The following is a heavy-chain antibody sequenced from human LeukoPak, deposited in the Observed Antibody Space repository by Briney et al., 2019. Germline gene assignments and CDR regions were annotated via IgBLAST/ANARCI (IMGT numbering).Heavy chain of an antibody. Sequence: SETLALTCGVDGGSVSGYDWSWIRQSQGKGLEWIGEVSHRGTANYNPSLRRRATISVDTSKNQFSLRLTSVTAADTAVYFCARYSNRDLNYYFMDVWGNGTTVTISS. V-gene: IGHV4-34*01. D-gene: IGHD2-21*01. CDR2: VSHRGTA. J-gene: IGHJ6*03. CDR1: GGSVSGYD. CDR3: ARYSNRDLNYYFMDV.